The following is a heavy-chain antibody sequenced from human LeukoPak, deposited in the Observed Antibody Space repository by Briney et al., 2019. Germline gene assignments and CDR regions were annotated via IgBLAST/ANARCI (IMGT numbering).Heavy chain of an antibody. CDR3: ARGPTISETGYFDY. J-gene: IGHJ4*03. D-gene: IGHD1-1*01. Sequence: SETLSLTCAVYGGSFSAYYWSWIRQSPGKGLEWIAEINHRGDTNYNPSVKSRVSISVDTSKNQFSLKVASLTAADTAVYYCARGPTISETGYFDYWGQGTLVTVSS. CDR1: GGSFSAYY. CDR2: INHRGDT. V-gene: IGHV4-34*01.